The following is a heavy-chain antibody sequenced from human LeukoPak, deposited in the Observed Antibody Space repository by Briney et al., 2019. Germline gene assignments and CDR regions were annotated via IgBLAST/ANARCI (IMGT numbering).Heavy chain of an antibody. CDR3: ARLYYYDSSGSFDY. CDR2: TYHSGST. D-gene: IGHD3-22*01. V-gene: IGHV4-30-4*02. CDR1: GGSISSGDYY. Sequence: SETLSLTCTVSGGSISSGDYYWSWIRQPPGKGLEWIGYTYHSGSTYYNPSLKSRVTISVDTSKNQFSLKLSSVTAADTAVYYCARLYYYDSSGSFDYWGQGTLVTVSS. J-gene: IGHJ4*02.